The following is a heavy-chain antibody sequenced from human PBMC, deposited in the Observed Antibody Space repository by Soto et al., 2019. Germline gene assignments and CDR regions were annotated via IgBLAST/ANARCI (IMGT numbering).Heavy chain of an antibody. V-gene: IGHV3-15*01. J-gene: IGHJ3*02. CDR1: GFTFKNAW. Sequence: EVQLVESGGGLVKPGGSVRLSCAASGFTFKNAWMSWVRQAPGKGLEWVGRIKSNIDGGTADYAAPVKGRFTISRDDSKTTLSLKIDSLRDEDTAVYFCATEAISLEVVVNSFAFDIWGQGTMVTVSS. D-gene: IGHD3-22*01. CDR3: ATEAISLEVVVNSFAFDI. CDR2: IKSNIDGGTA.